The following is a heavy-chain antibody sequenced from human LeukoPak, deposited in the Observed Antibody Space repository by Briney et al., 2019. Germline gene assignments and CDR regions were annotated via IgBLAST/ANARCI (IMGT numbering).Heavy chain of an antibody. CDR1: GYTFTSYY. D-gene: IGHD3-22*01. Sequence: ASVKVSCKASGYTFTSYYMHWVRQAPGQGLEWMGIINPSGGSTSYAQKFQGRVTMTRDTSTSTVYMELSSPRSEDTAVYYCARAYYDSSGYGYFDYWGQGTLVTVSS. J-gene: IGHJ4*02. V-gene: IGHV1-46*01. CDR2: INPSGGST. CDR3: ARAYYDSSGYGYFDY.